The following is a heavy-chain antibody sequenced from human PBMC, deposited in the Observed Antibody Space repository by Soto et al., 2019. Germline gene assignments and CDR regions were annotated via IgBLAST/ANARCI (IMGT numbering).Heavy chain of an antibody. Sequence: EVPLVESGGGLVQPGGSLRRSCAASGFTVSTKYMSWVRQAPGKGLVWVSVIYSGGSTFYADSVRGRFTISRDNSKNAVKLQMNSLRADDTAVYYCARDPWAADYWGQGTLVTVSS. V-gene: IGHV3-66*01. CDR1: GFTVSTKY. CDR2: IYSGGST. D-gene: IGHD3-16*01. CDR3: ARDPWAADY. J-gene: IGHJ4*02.